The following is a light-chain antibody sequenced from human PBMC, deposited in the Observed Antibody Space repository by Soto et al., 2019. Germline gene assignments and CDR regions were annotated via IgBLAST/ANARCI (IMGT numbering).Light chain of an antibody. V-gene: IGKV1-27*01. CDR1: QGISNY. CDR2: AAS. Sequence: DIQMTQSPSSLSASVGDRVTITCRASQGISNYLAWYQQKPGKVPKLLIYAASTLQSGVPSRFSGSGSGTDFTLTISSLQPEDVETYYCKKYNSAHIFGGGTKVEIK. J-gene: IGKJ4*01. CDR3: KKYNSAHI.